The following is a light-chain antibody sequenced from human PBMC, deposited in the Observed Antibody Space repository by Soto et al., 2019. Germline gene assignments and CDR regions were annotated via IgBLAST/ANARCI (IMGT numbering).Light chain of an antibody. CDR1: SSDVGSYNL. CDR3: CSYAGSSTVV. V-gene: IGLV2-23*01. J-gene: IGLJ2*01. Sequence: QSVLTQPASVSGSPGQSITISCTGTSSDVGSYNLVSWYQQHPGKAPKLMIYEGSKRPSGVSNRFSRSKSGNTASLTISGLQAEVEADYYCCSYAGSSTVVFGGGTKLTVL. CDR2: EGS.